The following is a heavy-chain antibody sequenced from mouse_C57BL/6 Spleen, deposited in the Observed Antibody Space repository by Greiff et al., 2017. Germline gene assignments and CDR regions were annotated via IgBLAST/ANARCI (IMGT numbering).Heavy chain of an antibody. V-gene: IGHV10-3*01. D-gene: IGHD3-2*02. CDR3: VGEAAQAYYFDY. CDR1: GFTFNTYS. CDR2: IRSKSSNYAT. Sequence: EVQGVESGGGLVQPKGSLKLSCAASGFTFNTYSMHWVRQAPGKGLEWVARIRSKSSNYATYYADSVKDRFTISRDDSQSMLYLQMNQLKTEDTAMYYCVGEAAQAYYFDYWGQGTTLTVSS. J-gene: IGHJ2*01.